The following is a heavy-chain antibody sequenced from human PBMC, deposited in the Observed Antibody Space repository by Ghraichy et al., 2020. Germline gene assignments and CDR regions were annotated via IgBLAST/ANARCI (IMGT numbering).Heavy chain of an antibody. CDR3: AKTADWDLTRGGYYFDS. CDR2: ITGSGGTK. D-gene: IGHD3/OR15-3a*01. V-gene: IGHV3-23*01. CDR1: GFTFSTNA. J-gene: IGHJ4*02. Sequence: GESLNISCAASGFTFSTNAMSWVRQPPGKGLEWVSGITGSGGTKYYADSVRGRFTISRDNSKNTLYLQMSSLRADDTAVFYCAKTADWDLTRGGYYFDSWGQGTLVTVSS.